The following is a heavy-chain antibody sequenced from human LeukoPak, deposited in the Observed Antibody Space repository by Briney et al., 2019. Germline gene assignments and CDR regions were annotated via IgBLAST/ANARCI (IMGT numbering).Heavy chain of an antibody. CDR1: GFTFSSYS. V-gene: IGHV3-21*01. Sequence: GGSLRLSCAASGFTFSSYSMNWVRQAPGKGLEWVSSISSSSSYIYYADSVKGRFTISRDNAKNSLYLQMNSLRAEDTAVYYCARDMSGYSYGYVTGAFDIWGQGTMVTASS. CDR2: ISSSSSYI. J-gene: IGHJ3*02. D-gene: IGHD5-18*01. CDR3: ARDMSGYSYGYVTGAFDI.